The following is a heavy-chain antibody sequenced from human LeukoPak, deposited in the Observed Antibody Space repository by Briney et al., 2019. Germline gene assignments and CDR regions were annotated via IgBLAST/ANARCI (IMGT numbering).Heavy chain of an antibody. CDR2: IVVGSGDT. J-gene: IGHJ3*02. CDR1: GFSFSSST. CDR3: AARPDDYVTFDI. Sequence: ASVKVSCKTSGFSFSSSTVQWVRQARGQGLEWIGWIVVGSGDTNYAQKFQERVTITRDMSTSTAYMDLSSLRSEDTAVYYCAARPDDYVTFDIWGQGTMVTVSS. V-gene: IGHV1-58*01. D-gene: IGHD3-16*01.